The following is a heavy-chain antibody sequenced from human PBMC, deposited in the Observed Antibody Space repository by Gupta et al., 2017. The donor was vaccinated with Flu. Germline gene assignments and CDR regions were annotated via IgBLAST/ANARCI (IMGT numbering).Heavy chain of an antibody. CDR3: AAEEYYDFWSVMGDEPGMDV. CDR2: IVVGSGNT. Sequence: QMQLVQSGPEVKKPGTSVKVSCKASGFTFTSSAVQWVRQDRGQRLDWIGWIVVGSGNTNYAQKFQERVTITRDMSTSTAYMELSSLRSEDTAVYYCAAEEYYDFWSVMGDEPGMDVWGQGTTVTVSS. V-gene: IGHV1-58*01. J-gene: IGHJ6*02. D-gene: IGHD3-3*01. CDR1: GFTFTSSA.